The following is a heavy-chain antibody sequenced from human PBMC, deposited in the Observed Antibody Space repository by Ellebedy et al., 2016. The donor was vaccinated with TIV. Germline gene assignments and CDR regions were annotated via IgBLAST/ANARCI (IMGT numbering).Heavy chain of an antibody. CDR3: VKTGLPFSSRYFFDY. Sequence: PGGSLRLSCAASGVTFDSYTMHWVRQAPGRGLEWLALISHDGNLKFYADSVKGRFTISRDTSQDKLFLQMNTLRTEDTALYYCVKTGLPFSSRYFFDYWGQGTLVTVSS. CDR2: ISHDGNLK. CDR1: GVTFDSYT. D-gene: IGHD2/OR15-2a*01. J-gene: IGHJ4*02. V-gene: IGHV3-30*02.